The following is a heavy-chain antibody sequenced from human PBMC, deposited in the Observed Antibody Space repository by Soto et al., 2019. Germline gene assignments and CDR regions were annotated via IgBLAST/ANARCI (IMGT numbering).Heavy chain of an antibody. V-gene: IGHV1-3*01. CDR3: ARAVAVTADFDY. CDR2: INAGNGNT. D-gene: IGHD2-21*02. CDR1: GYTFTGYA. Sequence: ASVKVSCKASGYTFTGYAMHWVRQAPGQRLEWMGWINAGNGNTKYSQKFQGRVTITRDTSASTAYMELSSLTSEDTAVYYCARAVAVTADFDYWGQGTLVTVSS. J-gene: IGHJ4*02.